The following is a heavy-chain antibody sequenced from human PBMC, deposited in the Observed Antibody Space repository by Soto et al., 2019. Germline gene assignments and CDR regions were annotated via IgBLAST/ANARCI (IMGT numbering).Heavy chain of an antibody. CDR2: ISYDGSNT. CDR1: GFTFSSYA. D-gene: IGHD6-19*01. CDR3: ARGHSSGWFVRGVVRY. V-gene: IGHV3-30-3*01. J-gene: IGHJ4*02. Sequence: QVQLVESGGGVVQPGRSLRLSCAASGFTFSSYAMHWVRQAPGKGLEWVAVISYDGSNTYYADSVKGRFTISRDNSKNTLYLQMNSLRAEDTAVYYCARGHSSGWFVRGVVRYWGQGTLVTVSS.